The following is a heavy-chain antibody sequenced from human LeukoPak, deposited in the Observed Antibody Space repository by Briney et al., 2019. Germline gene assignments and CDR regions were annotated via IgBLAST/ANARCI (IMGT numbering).Heavy chain of an antibody. CDR3: ASQPYDFWSGRFDY. Sequence: PSQTLSLTCSVSGGSIRSGKYYWSWIRQPAGKGLEWIGRIYTSGSTNYNPSLKSRVTISVDTSKNQFSLKLSSVTAADTAVYYCASQPYDFWSGRFDYWGQGTLVTVSS. CDR2: IYTSGST. J-gene: IGHJ4*02. V-gene: IGHV4-61*02. D-gene: IGHD3-3*01. CDR1: GGSIRSGKYY.